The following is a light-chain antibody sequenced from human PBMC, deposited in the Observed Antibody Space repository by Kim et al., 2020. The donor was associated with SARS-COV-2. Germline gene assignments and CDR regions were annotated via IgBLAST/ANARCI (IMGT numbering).Light chain of an antibody. V-gene: IGLV1-44*01. Sequence: GQRVTLSCSGSSSNIGKNTVTWFQQFPGTAPTLLISAYDQRPSGIPDRFSGSKSGTSASLVISGLQSEDEADYYCAVWDDILSSPVFGGGTQLTVL. CDR3: AVWDDILSSPV. CDR1: SSNIGKNT. CDR2: AYD. J-gene: IGLJ3*02.